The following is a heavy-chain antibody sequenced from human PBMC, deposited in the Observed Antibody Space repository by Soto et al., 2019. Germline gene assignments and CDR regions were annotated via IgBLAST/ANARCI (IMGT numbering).Heavy chain of an antibody. V-gene: IGHV3-21*01. J-gene: IGHJ6*02. Sequence: GGSLRLSCAASGFTFSSYSMNWVRQAPGKGLEWVSSISSSSSYIYYADSVKGRFTISRDNAKNSLYLQMNSLRAEDTAVYYCARDARYCSGGSCYFPSYYYGMDVWGQGTTVTVSS. CDR3: ARDARYCSGGSCYFPSYYYGMDV. CDR1: GFTFSSYS. D-gene: IGHD2-15*01. CDR2: ISSSSSYI.